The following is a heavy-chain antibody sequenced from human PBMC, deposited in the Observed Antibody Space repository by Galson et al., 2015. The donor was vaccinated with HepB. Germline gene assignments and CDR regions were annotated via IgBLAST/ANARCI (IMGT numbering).Heavy chain of an antibody. CDR1: GFTFSSYA. CDR3: AKGFLEWSHFDY. Sequence: SLRLSCAASGFTFSSYAMHWVRQAPGKGLEWVAVISYDGSNKYYADSVKGRFTISRDNSKNTLYLQMNSLRAEDTAVYYCAKGFLEWSHFDYWGQGTLVTVSS. J-gene: IGHJ4*02. D-gene: IGHD3-3*01. CDR2: ISYDGSNK. V-gene: IGHV3-30-3*01.